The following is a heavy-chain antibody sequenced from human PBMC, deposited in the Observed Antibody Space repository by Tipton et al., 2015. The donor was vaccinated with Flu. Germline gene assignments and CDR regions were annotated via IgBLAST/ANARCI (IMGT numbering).Heavy chain of an antibody. V-gene: IGHV4-59*03. Sequence: TLSLTCTGSGGSILNYYWSWLRQPPGKGLEWIGYIYHDGTSYYNPSLRSRHAITVDRSKNQIYRQMTSVTAGDTAVYYCARYNDNSGFDNWGQRMLVTVSS. CDR1: GGSILNYY. D-gene: IGHD3-22*01. J-gene: IGHJ4*02. CDR3: ARYNDNSGFDN. CDR2: IYHDGTS.